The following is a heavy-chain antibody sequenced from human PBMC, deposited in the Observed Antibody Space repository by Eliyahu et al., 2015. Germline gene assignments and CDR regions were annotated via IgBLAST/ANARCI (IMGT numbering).Heavy chain of an antibody. CDR3: ARDRVATPLPGYYYMDV. CDR2: IYSDGRT. J-gene: IGHJ6*03. V-gene: IGHV3-53*02. D-gene: IGHD5-12*01. Sequence: EVQLVETGGDLIQPGGSLILSCAASGFXVXXNYMSWVRQAPGKGLEWVSTIYSDGRTYYTDSVKGRFTISRDNSKNTLYLQMNSLRAEDTAVYYCARDRVATPLPGYYYMDVWGRGTTVIVSS. CDR1: GFXVXXNY.